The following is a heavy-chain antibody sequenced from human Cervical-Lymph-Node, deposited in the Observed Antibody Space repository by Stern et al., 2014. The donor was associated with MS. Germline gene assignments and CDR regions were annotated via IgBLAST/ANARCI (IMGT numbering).Heavy chain of an antibody. CDR1: GVTVSSNY. J-gene: IGHJ4*02. Sequence: EMQLAESGGGLIQPGGSLRLSCAASGVTVSSNYMSWVRQAPGKGLEWVSVIYSGGSTYYADSVKGRFTISRDNSKNTLYLQMNSLRAEDTAVYYCARMAGYSSSWFDYWGQGTLVTVSS. CDR3: ARMAGYSSSWFDY. CDR2: IYSGGST. V-gene: IGHV3-53*01. D-gene: IGHD6-13*01.